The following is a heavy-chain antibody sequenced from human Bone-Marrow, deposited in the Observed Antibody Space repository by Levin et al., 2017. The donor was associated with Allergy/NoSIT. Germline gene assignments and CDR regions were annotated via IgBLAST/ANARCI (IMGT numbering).Heavy chain of an antibody. V-gene: IGHV1-69*13. CDR2: IIPIFGTA. Sequence: SVKVSCKASGGTFSSYAISWVRQAPGQGLEWMGGIIPIFGTANYAQKFQGRVTITADESTSTAYMELSSLRSEDTAVYYCARARRLRYFDWLSFNGMDVWGQGTTVTVSS. CDR1: GGTFSSYA. D-gene: IGHD3-9*01. CDR3: ARARRLRYFDWLSFNGMDV. J-gene: IGHJ6*02.